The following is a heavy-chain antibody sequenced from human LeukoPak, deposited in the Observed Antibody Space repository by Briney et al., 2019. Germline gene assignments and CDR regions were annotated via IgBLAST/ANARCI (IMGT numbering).Heavy chain of an antibody. Sequence: SVKVSCKASGFTFTSSAVQWVRQARGQRLEWIGWIVVGSGNTNYAQKFQERVTITRDMSTSTAYMELSSLRSEDTAVYYCARDSVVPAATNYYYYGMDVWGQGTTVTVSS. D-gene: IGHD2-2*01. J-gene: IGHJ6*02. CDR2: IVVGSGNT. CDR3: ARDSVVPAATNYYYYGMDV. CDR1: GFTFTSSA. V-gene: IGHV1-58*01.